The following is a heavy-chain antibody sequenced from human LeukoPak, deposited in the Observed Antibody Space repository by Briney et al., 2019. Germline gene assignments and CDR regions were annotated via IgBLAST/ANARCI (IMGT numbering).Heavy chain of an antibody. V-gene: IGHV3-15*01. J-gene: IGHJ3*02. CDR2: IKSKTDGGTT. CDR1: GCTFSNAG. D-gene: IGHD6-19*01. CDR3: TAYSSGWVDAFDI. Sequence: PGGSLRLSCGASGCTFSNAGMSGVRQAPGKGREGVGRIKSKTDGGTTDYAAPVKGRFTISRDDSKNTLYLQMNSLKPEDTSVYYCTAYSSGWVDAFDIWGQGTMVTVSS.